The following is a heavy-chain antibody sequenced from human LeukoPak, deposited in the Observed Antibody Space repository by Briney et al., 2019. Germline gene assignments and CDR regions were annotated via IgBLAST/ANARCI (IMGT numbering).Heavy chain of an antibody. D-gene: IGHD5-24*01. CDR2: INHSGNT. Sequence: PSGTLSLTCAVYGEPFSSYYWSWIRQPPGKGLEWIGEINHSGNTNYNPSLKSRVTISVDTSKNQFSLKLSSVTAADTAVYYCARVDGDGYNIPDYWGQGTLVTVSS. V-gene: IGHV4-34*01. CDR3: ARVDGDGYNIPDY. J-gene: IGHJ4*02. CDR1: GEPFSSYY.